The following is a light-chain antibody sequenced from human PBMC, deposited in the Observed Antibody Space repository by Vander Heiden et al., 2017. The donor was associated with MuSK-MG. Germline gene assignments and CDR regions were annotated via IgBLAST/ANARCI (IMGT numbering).Light chain of an antibody. CDR3: QSYDSTLSGDVV. Sequence: QSVLTQPPSVSGAPGQRVPISCTGSNTTLGAGYAVTLYRQLPAYAPNVLIYVNNNRHSAASDRCSVSKSGTSASLAITGLHGEDEADDYCQSYDSTLSGDVVFGGGTKLTVL. J-gene: IGLJ2*01. CDR2: VNN. V-gene: IGLV1-40*01. CDR1: NTTLGAGYA.